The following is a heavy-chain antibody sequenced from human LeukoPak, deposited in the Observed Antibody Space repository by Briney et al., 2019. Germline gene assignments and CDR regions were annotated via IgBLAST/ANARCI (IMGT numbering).Heavy chain of an antibody. V-gene: IGHV4-38-2*02. CDR3: ARWGQAGATTFDY. CDR1: GYSISSGYY. Sequence: SETLSLTCTVSGYSISSGYYWGWIRQPPGKGLEWIGSIYHSGSTNYNPSLKSRVTISVDKSKNQFSLKLSSVTAADTAVYYCARWGQAGATTFDYWGQGTLVTVSS. D-gene: IGHD1-26*01. CDR2: IYHSGST. J-gene: IGHJ4*02.